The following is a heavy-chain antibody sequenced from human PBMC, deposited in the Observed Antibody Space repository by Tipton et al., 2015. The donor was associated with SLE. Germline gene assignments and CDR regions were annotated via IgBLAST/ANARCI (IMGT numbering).Heavy chain of an antibody. CDR2: IYHSGST. CDR3: ATAGGSGSNDAFDI. Sequence: GLVKPSGTLSLTCAVFCGSISRNNWWCWVRQPPGKGLEWIGEIYHSGSTNYNPSLKSRVTISVDTSKNQFSLKLSSVTAADTAVYYCATAGGSGSNDAFDIWGQGTMVTVSS. D-gene: IGHD3-10*01. V-gene: IGHV4-4*02. CDR1: CGSISRNNW. J-gene: IGHJ3*02.